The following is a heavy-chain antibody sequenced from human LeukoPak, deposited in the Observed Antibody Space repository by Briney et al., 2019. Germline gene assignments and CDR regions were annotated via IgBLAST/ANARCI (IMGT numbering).Heavy chain of an antibody. D-gene: IGHD5-24*01. V-gene: IGHV1-69*01. CDR2: IIPIFGTA. J-gene: IGHJ4*02. CDR1: GGTFSSYA. Sequence: ASVKVSCKASGGTFSSYAISWVRQAPGQGLEWMGGIIPIFGTANYAQKFQGRVTITADESTSTAYMELSSLRAGDTAVYYCARDPHGYNSYFDYWGQGTLVTVSS. CDR3: ARDPHGYNSYFDY.